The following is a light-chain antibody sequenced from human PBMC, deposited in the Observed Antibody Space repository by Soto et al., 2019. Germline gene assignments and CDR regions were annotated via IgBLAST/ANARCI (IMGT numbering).Light chain of an antibody. CDR1: QSVDIY. V-gene: IGKV3-11*01. CDR3: QQRRIWPPLT. J-gene: IGKJ4*01. CDR2: DAY. Sequence: EVVLTQSPATLSLSPGESATLSCRASQSVDIYLAWYRQKPGQAPRLLIYDAYHRATGIPARFSGSGSGTDFTLTISSLEPEDFAVYYCQQRRIWPPLTFGGGTKVEIK.